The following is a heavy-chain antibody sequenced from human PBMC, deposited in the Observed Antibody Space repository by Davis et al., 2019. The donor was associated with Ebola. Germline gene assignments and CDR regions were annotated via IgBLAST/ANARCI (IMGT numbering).Heavy chain of an antibody. V-gene: IGHV3-74*01. CDR2: INSDGSIT. CDR3: AREPTLEARDPVWDG. CDR1: GFTFSSFW. J-gene: IGHJ4*02. Sequence: PGGSLRLSCAASGFTFSSFWMHWVRQGPGKGLVWVARINSDGSITSYADSVKGRFTISRDNAKNTLYMQMKSLRAEDKAVYYFAREPTLEARDPVWDGWGQGTLVTVSS. D-gene: IGHD6-6*01.